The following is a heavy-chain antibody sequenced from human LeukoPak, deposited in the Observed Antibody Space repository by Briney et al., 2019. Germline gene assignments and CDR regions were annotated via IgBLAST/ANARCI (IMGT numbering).Heavy chain of an antibody. CDR1: GFTFTSYD. CDR2: MNPNNGNT. V-gene: IGHV1-8*01. Sequence: ASVKVSCKASGFTFTSYDINWVRQASGHGLEWMGWMNPNNGNTGYAQKFQGRVTMTRDTSISTAYMELRGLRSEDTAVYYCVRDGEGVAISVNYWFDPRGQGTLVTVSS. J-gene: IGHJ5*02. D-gene: IGHD3-10*01. CDR3: VRDGEGVAISVNYWFDP.